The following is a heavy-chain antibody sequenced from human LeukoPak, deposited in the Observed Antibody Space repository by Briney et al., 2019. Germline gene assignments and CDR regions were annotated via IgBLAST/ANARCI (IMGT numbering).Heavy chain of an antibody. J-gene: IGHJ6*03. D-gene: IGHD1-26*01. Sequence: SETLSLTCTVSAGSFRSSSYYWGWIRQPPGKGLEWIGSIYYSGSTYYNPSLKSRVTISVDTSKNQFSLQLSSVTAADTAVYNCARLGGYWDYYYYMDVWGKGTTVTVSS. V-gene: IGHV4-39*01. CDR1: AGSFRSSSYY. CDR3: ARLGGYWDYYYYMDV. CDR2: IYYSGST.